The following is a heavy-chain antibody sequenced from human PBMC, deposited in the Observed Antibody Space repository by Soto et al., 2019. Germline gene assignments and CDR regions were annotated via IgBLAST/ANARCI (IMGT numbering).Heavy chain of an antibody. J-gene: IGHJ6*02. D-gene: IGHD3-22*01. Sequence: PGGSLRLSCAACGFTFSSYAMHWVRQAPGKRLEWAAVISYDGSNKYYADSVKGRFTISRDNSKNTLYLQMNSLRAEDTAVYYCGRDDAEHYYDSSGPMSYYYYGMDVGGQGSTVTVSS. CDR3: GRDDAEHYYDSSGPMSYYYYGMDV. CDR2: ISYDGSNK. CDR1: GFTFSSYA. V-gene: IGHV3-30-3*01.